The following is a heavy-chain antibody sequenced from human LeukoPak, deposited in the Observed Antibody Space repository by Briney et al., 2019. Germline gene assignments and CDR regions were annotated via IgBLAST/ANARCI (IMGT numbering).Heavy chain of an antibody. Sequence: PGGSLRLSCAASGFTFSNSAMNWVRQAPGKGLEWVSAISGSGGSTYYADSVKGRFTISRDNSKNTLYLQMNSLRAEDTAVYYCAKAFGEYYYYYMDVWGKGTTVTVSS. D-gene: IGHD3-16*01. V-gene: IGHV3-23*01. CDR2: ISGSGGST. J-gene: IGHJ6*03. CDR1: GFTFSNSA. CDR3: AKAFGEYYYYYMDV.